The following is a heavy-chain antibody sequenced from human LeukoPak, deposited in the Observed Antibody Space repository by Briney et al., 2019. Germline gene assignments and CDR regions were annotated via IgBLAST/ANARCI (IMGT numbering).Heavy chain of an antibody. V-gene: IGHV3-11*01. CDR2: ISSSGSTI. CDR1: GFTFSDYY. D-gene: IGHD7-27*01. Sequence: PGGSLRLSCAASGFTFSDYYMSWIRQAPGKGLEWVSYISSSGSTIYSADSVKGRFTISRDNATTSLYLQMNSLRAEDTAVYYCAKDGARTGVRYFDYWGQGTLVTVSS. CDR3: AKDGARTGVRYFDY. J-gene: IGHJ4*02.